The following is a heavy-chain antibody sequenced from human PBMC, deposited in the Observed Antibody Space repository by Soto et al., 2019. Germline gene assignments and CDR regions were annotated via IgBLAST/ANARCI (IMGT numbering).Heavy chain of an antibody. CDR1: GFTFSSYG. Sequence: PGGSLRLSCAASGFTFSSYGMHWVRQAPGKGLEWVAVISYDGSNKYYADSVKGRFTISRDNSKNTLYLQMNSLRAEDTAVYYCAKDLGGVDLYYYGMDVWGQGTTVTVSS. V-gene: IGHV3-30*18. D-gene: IGHD2-8*01. J-gene: IGHJ6*02. CDR2: ISYDGSNK. CDR3: AKDLGGVDLYYYGMDV.